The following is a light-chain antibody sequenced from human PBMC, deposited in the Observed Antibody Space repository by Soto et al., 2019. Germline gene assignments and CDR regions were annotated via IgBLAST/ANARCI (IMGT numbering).Light chain of an antibody. CDR3: QHYNSYSEA. Sequence: DIQMTQSPSTLSASVGDRVTITCRASQSISSWLAWYQQKQGKAPKLLIYKASTLKSGVPSRFSGSGSGTAVTITISSLQPDDCATYYGQHYNSYSEAFGQGTKVDIK. J-gene: IGKJ1*01. CDR1: QSISSW. V-gene: IGKV1-5*03. CDR2: KAS.